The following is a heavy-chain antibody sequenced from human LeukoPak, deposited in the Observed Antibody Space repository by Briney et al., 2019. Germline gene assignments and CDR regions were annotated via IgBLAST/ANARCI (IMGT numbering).Heavy chain of an antibody. CDR2: IYNSGDT. V-gene: IGHV3-66*01. Sequence: GGSLRLSCAASGIIVSRNHVTWVRQAPGKGLEWVSVIYNSGDTYYADSVKGNFTIARDNSKNTVYLQMNSLRAEDTAVYYCARDGSSSWRDFDYWGQGTLVTVSS. J-gene: IGHJ4*02. CDR3: ARDGSSSWRDFDY. D-gene: IGHD6-13*01. CDR1: GIIVSRNH.